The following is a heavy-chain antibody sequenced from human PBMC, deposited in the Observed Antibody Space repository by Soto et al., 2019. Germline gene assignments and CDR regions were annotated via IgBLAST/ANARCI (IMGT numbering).Heavy chain of an antibody. CDR1: GGSISSSSYY. J-gene: IGHJ4*02. CDR2: IYYSGST. CDR3: ARHEGRDYNQRGVFDY. Sequence: QLQLQESGPGLVKPSETLSLTCTVSGGSISSSSYYWGWIRQPPGKGLEWIGSIYYSGSTYYNPSLKSRVTISVDTSKNQFSLKLSSVTAADTAVYYCARHEGRDYNQRGVFDYWGQGTLVTVSS. V-gene: IGHV4-39*01. D-gene: IGHD4-4*01.